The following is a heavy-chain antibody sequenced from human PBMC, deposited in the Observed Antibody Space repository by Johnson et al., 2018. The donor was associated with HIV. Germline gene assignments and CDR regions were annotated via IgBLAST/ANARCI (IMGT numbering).Heavy chain of an antibody. CDR3: ARSGGYPNAFDM. Sequence: QVQLVESGGGVVQPGRSLRLSCAASGFTFSSYGMHWVRQAPGKGLAWVAVIWFDGSNKYYADSVKGRFTISRDKSKNSLFLQMNSLRVEDTAVYYCARSGGYPNAFDMWGQGTMVSVSS. J-gene: IGHJ3*02. V-gene: IGHV3-33*01. D-gene: IGHD6-13*01. CDR2: IWFDGSNK. CDR1: GFTFSSYG.